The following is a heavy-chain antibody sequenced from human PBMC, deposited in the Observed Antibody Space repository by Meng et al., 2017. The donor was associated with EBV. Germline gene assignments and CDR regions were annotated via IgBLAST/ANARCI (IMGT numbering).Heavy chain of an antibody. CDR3: ARDGGYYYGSGSYYFDY. CDR1: GYTFTSYA. Sequence: QGQLGQSGAEGKKPGASVKVSCKASGYTFTSYAMHWVRQAPGQRLEWMGWINAGNGNTKYSQKFQGRVTITRDTSASTAYMELSSLRSEDTAVYYCARDGGYYYGSGSYYFDYWGQGTLVTVSS. V-gene: IGHV1-3*01. CDR2: INAGNGNT. J-gene: IGHJ4*02. D-gene: IGHD3-10*01.